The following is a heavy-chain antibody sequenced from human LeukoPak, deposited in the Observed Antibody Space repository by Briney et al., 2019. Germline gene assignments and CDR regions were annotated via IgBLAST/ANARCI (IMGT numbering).Heavy chain of an antibody. J-gene: IGHJ5*02. Sequence: GGSLRLSCAASGFTFSSYAMNWVRQAPGKGLEWVSSISSSSSYIYYANSVKGRFTISRDNAKNSLYLQMNSLRAEDTAVYYCARVPHHSDWFDPWGQGTLVTVSS. CDR3: ARVPHHSDWFDP. CDR1: GFTFSSYA. CDR2: ISSSSSYI. V-gene: IGHV3-21*01. D-gene: IGHD1-14*01.